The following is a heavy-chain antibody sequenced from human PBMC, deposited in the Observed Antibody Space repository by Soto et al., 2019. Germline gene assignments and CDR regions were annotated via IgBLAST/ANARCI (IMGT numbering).Heavy chain of an antibody. CDR1: GDTFTDYY. D-gene: IGHD2-21*02. Sequence: QVQLVQSGAEVKKPGASVKVSCKASGDTFTDYYIHWVRQAPGQGLEWMGTVNPTGGHTTYAHHCLGRMTMTRDTSNSTLYMELTSLTSEDTAVYYCARGGHVVVVTAALDYWGQGTLVTVSS. V-gene: IGHV1-46*01. CDR2: VNPTGGHT. CDR3: ARGGHVVVVTAALDY. J-gene: IGHJ4*02.